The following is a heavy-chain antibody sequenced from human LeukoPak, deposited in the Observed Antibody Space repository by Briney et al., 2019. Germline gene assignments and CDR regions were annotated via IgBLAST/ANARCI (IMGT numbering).Heavy chain of an antibody. CDR2: ISGSGGST. CDR3: AKESGGRSYYYYYMGV. V-gene: IGHV3-23*01. CDR1: GFTFSSYA. J-gene: IGHJ6*03. D-gene: IGHD2-15*01. Sequence: GGSLRLSCAASGFTFSSYAMSWVRQAPGKGLEWVSAISGSGGSTYYADSVKGRFTISRDNSKNTLYLQMNSLRAEDTAVYYCAKESGGRSYYYYYMGVWGKGTTVTVSS.